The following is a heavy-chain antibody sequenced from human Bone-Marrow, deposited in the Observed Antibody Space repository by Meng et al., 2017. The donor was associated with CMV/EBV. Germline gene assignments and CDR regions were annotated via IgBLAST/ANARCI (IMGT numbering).Heavy chain of an antibody. CDR1: RFTFSSDW. J-gene: IGHJ6*02. V-gene: IGHV3-7*01. CDR2: IKRDGSEK. Sequence: VGSPRLCCAAARFTFSSDWMSWVRQAPGKGLEWVANIKRDGSEKYYVDSVKGRFTISRDNAKNSLYLQMNSLRAEDTAVYYCARDARAQQLVPYYYGMDVWGQGTTVTVSS. D-gene: IGHD6-13*01. CDR3: ARDARAQQLVPYYYGMDV.